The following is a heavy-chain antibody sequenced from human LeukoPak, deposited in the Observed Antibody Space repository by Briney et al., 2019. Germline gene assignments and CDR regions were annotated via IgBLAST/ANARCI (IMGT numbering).Heavy chain of an antibody. V-gene: IGHV4-59*01. Sequence: SETLSLTCTVSGGSIRSYYWSWIRQPPGKGLEWIGYIYYSGSTNYNPSLKSRVTISVDTSKNQFSLKLSSVTAADTAVYYCARGGYYCCCDWGYYFDYWGQGTLVTVSS. CDR1: GGSIRSYY. CDR2: IYYSGST. D-gene: IGHD2-21*01. J-gene: IGHJ4*02. CDR3: ARGGYYCCCDWGYYFDY.